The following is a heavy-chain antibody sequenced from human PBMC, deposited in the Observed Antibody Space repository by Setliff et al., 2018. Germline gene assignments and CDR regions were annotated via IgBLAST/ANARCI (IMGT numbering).Heavy chain of an antibody. J-gene: IGHJ4*02. CDR2: IDWDDDK. D-gene: IGHD6-13*01. V-gene: IGHV2-70*11. Sequence: SGPTLVNPTQTLTLTCTFSGFSLSTSGMCVSWIRQPPGKALEWLARIDWDDDKYYSTSLKTRLTISKDTSKNQVVLTMTNMDPVDTATYYCAQTYSSSLITTYYFDYWGQGTLVTVSS. CDR3: AQTYSSSLITTYYFDY. CDR1: GFSLSTSGMC.